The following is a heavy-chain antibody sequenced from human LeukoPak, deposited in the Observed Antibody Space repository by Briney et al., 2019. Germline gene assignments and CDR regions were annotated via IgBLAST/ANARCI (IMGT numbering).Heavy chain of an antibody. D-gene: IGHD2-15*01. J-gene: IGHJ3*02. CDR3: ARVTAYYCSGGSCLLFDAFDI. Sequence: GESLKISCKGSGYSFTSYWIGWVRQMPGKGLEWMGIIYPGDSDTRYSPSFQGQVTISADKSISTAYLQWSSLKASDTAMYYCARVTAYYCSGGSCLLFDAFDIWGQGTMVTVSS. V-gene: IGHV5-51*01. CDR2: IYPGDSDT. CDR1: GYSFTSYW.